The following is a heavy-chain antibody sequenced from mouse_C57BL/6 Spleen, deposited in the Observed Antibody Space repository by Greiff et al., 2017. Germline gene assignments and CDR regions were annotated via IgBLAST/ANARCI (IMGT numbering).Heavy chain of an antibody. V-gene: IGHV1-69*01. J-gene: IGHJ3*01. CDR2: IDPSDSYT. CDR3: ALSRTAQATFAY. CDR1: GYTFTSYW. D-gene: IGHD3-2*02. Sequence: QVQLQQPGAELVMPGASVKLSCKASGYTFTSYWMHWVKQRPGQGLEWIGEIDPSDSYTNYNQKFKGKATLTVDKSSSTAYMQLSSLTSEDSAVYYCALSRTAQATFAYWGQGTLVTVSA.